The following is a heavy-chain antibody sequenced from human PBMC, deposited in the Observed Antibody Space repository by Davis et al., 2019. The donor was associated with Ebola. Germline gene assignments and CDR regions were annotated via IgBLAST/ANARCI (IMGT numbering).Heavy chain of an antibody. J-gene: IGHJ3*01. V-gene: IGHV1-18*01. Sequence: ASVKVSCKASGYMFTSYGINWVRQAPGQGLQWMGWISNYNDNIKYAENFQGRVTLTTDTATRTVNMELTSLRSDDTAVYSCARGQWEGVALDFWGQGTMVTVSS. CDR2: ISNYNDNI. D-gene: IGHD1-26*01. CDR1: GYMFTSYG. CDR3: ARGQWEGVALDF.